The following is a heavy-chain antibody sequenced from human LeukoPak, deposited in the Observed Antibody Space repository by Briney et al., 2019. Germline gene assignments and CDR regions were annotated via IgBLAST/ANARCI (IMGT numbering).Heavy chain of an antibody. CDR3: ARGRDYIWGI. CDR2: IYHSGST. Sequence: SETLSLTCAVSGGSISSGGYSWSWIRQPPGKGLEWIGYIYHSGSTYYKSSLKSRVTISLDKSKNQISLELNSVTAADTAVYYCARGRDYIWGIWGQGTLVTVSS. J-gene: IGHJ4*02. CDR1: GGSISSGGYS. V-gene: IGHV4-30-2*01. D-gene: IGHD3-16*01.